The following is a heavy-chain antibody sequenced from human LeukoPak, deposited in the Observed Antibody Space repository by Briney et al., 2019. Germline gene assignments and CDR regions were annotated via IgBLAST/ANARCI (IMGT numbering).Heavy chain of an antibody. J-gene: IGHJ4*02. CDR3: ASGQGLYDISDYFFGHFDY. CDR1: GFTFSSYV. D-gene: IGHD3-22*01. Sequence: PGGSLRLSCGASGFTFSSYVMSWVRQTPGKGLEWVSAISGTGGTIYYADSVKGRFTVSRDNSKNTLYLQMNSLRGEDTAVYYCASGQGLYDISDYFFGHFDYWGQGTLVTVSS. V-gene: IGHV3-23*01. CDR2: ISGTGGTI.